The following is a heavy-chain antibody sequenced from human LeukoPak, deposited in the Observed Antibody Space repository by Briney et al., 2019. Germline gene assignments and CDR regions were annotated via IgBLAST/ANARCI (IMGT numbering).Heavy chain of an antibody. CDR1: GFTFSSYG. D-gene: IGHD3-16*01. CDR3: ARETGGTYFDY. V-gene: IGHV3-33*01. Sequence: PGGSLRLSCAASGFTFSSYGMHWVRQAPGKGLEWVAVIWYDGSNKYYADSVKGRFTISRDNSKNTLYLQMNSLRAEDTAVYYCARETGGTYFDYWGQGTLVTVSS. CDR2: IWYDGSNK. J-gene: IGHJ4*02.